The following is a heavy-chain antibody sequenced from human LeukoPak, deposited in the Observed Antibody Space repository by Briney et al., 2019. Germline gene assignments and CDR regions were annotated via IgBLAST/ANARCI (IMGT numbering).Heavy chain of an antibody. CDR3: ASGPYYDYVWGSYRYGFAFDI. J-gene: IGHJ3*02. V-gene: IGHV4-30-2*01. Sequence: PSETLSLTCAVSGGSISSGGYSWSWIRQPPGKGLEWIGYIYHSGSTYYNPSLKSRVTISVDRSKNQFSLKLSSVTAADTAVYYCASGPYYDYVWGSYRYGFAFDIWGQGTMVTVSS. CDR1: GGSISSGGYS. D-gene: IGHD3-16*02. CDR2: IYHSGST.